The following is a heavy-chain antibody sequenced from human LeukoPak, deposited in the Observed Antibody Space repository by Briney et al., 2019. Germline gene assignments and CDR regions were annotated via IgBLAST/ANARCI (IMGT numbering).Heavy chain of an antibody. CDR1: GFTFSSYW. CDR2: INQDGSDK. V-gene: IGHV3-7*01. D-gene: IGHD3-10*01. CDR3: ARGHRNTMVRGVIRYYYMDV. J-gene: IGHJ6*03. Sequence: GGSLRLSCAASGFTFSSYWMNWVRQAPGKGLEWVANINQDGSDKYYVDSVKGRFTISRDNAKNSLYLQMNSLRAEDTAVYYCARGHRNTMVRGVIRYYYMDVWGKGTTVTISS.